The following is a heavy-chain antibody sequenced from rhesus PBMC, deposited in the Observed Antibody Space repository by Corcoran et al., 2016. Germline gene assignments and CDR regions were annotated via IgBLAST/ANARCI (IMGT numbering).Heavy chain of an antibody. Sequence: QLQLQESGPGLVKPSETLSVTCAVSGGSISSSYWSWIRQAPGKGLEWIGYIYGSGSIINYNPPLTSRVTRSLDPSKNQLSLRLSSVTTADTAVYYCARDRCTGSGCYGTFDYWGQGVLVTVSS. CDR3: ARDRCTGSGCYGTFDY. CDR1: GGSISSSY. CDR2: IYGSGSII. D-gene: IGHD2-21*01. J-gene: IGHJ4*01. V-gene: IGHV4-169*02.